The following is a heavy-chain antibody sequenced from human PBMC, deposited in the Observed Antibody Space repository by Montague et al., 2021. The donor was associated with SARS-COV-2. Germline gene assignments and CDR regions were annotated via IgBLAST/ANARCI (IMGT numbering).Heavy chain of an antibody. CDR1: GFSLSTSGVG. J-gene: IGHJ4*02. CDR2: IYWDDDK. Sequence: PALGKPTQTLTLTCTFSGFSLSTSGVGVGWIRQPPGKALEWLALIYWDDDKYYSTSLKTRLTISKDTSKNQVVLTMTNMDPVDTATYYCARMTVTTALDYWGQGTLVTVSS. V-gene: IGHV2-70*01. D-gene: IGHD4-17*01. CDR3: ARMTVTTALDY.